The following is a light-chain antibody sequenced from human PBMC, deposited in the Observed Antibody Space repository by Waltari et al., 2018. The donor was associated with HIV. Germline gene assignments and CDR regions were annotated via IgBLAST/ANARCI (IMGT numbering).Light chain of an antibody. CDR2: GAS. Sequence: DIQMTQSPSSLPASVGDRVTISCRASQTINTFLNWYQQKPGKAPKLLIYGASNLPSAVPSRFSGSGSGTDFTLTINSLQAEDFATYYCQQTYNSPKTFGPGTKVDMK. CDR3: QQTYNSPKT. J-gene: IGKJ1*01. V-gene: IGKV1-39*01. CDR1: QTINTF.